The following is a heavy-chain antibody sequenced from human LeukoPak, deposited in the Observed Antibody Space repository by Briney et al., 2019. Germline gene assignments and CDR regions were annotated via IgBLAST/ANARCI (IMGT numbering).Heavy chain of an antibody. CDR3: ARPKYCSSTNCYIDY. CDR2: INQDGGEK. D-gene: IGHD2-2*01. CDR1: GFTFSTYW. Sequence: GGSLRLSWGPSGFTFSTYWMSWVRQAPGKGLEGGANINQDGGEKNYVDSVKGRFTISRDNAKNSLYLQMNSLRAEDTAVYYCARPKYCSSTNCYIDYWGQGTLVAVYS. J-gene: IGHJ4*02. V-gene: IGHV3-7*01.